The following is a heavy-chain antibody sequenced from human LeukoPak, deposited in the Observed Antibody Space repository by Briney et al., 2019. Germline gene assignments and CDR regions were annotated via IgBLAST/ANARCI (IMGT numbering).Heavy chain of an antibody. D-gene: IGHD6-13*01. CDR1: GGSFSGYY. Sequence: SETLSLTCAVYGGSFSGYYWSWIRQPPGKGLEWIGEINHSGSTNYNPSLKSRVTISVDTSKNRFSLKLSSVTAADTAVYYCARGTEQQLVHYYYYMDVWGKGTTVTVSS. CDR3: ARGTEQQLVHYYYYMDV. V-gene: IGHV4-34*01. CDR2: INHSGST. J-gene: IGHJ6*03.